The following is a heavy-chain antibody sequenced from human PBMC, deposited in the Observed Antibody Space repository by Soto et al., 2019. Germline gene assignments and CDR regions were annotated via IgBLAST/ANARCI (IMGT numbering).Heavy chain of an antibody. CDR3: ARGSPLDYYGSGSFPYYYYGMDV. Sequence: ASVKVSCKASGGTFSSYAISWVRQAPGQGLEWMGGIIPIFGTANYAQKFQGRVTITADESTSTAYMELSSLRSEDTAVYYCARGSPLDYYGSGSFPYYYYGMDVWGQGTTVTVSS. CDR1: GGTFSSYA. D-gene: IGHD3-10*01. V-gene: IGHV1-69*13. J-gene: IGHJ6*02. CDR2: IIPIFGTA.